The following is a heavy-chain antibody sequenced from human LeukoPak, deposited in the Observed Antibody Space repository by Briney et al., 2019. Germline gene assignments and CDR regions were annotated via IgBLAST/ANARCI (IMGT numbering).Heavy chain of an antibody. CDR1: GFRFTDYS. J-gene: IGHJ4*02. CDR2: LGRSGENN. V-gene: IGHV3-23*01. D-gene: IGHD2-2*01. CDR3: AKGGFCTSPSCRIDY. Sequence: GGSLSLSCAASGFRFTDYSLSWVRQAPGKGLEWVAGLGRSGENNSYAASVKGRFTISRATSKDTVSRQMSSLRAEDTAVYYCAKGGFCTSPSCRIDYWGQGTLVAVSS.